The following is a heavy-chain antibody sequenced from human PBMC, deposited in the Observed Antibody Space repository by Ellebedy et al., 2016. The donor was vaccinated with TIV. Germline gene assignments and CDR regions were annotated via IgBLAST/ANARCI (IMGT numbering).Heavy chain of an antibody. V-gene: IGHV3-66*01. D-gene: IGHD5-18*01. J-gene: IGHJ4*02. CDR3: ARGPNSDC. Sequence: GESLKISCAASGFTVGGNYMGWVRQPPGKGLEWVSLIYTGGGTYYADSAKGRFTISRDNSANTLYLQMTNLRAEDTAVYYCARGPNSDCWGQGTLVTVSS. CDR2: IYTGGGT. CDR1: GFTVGGNY.